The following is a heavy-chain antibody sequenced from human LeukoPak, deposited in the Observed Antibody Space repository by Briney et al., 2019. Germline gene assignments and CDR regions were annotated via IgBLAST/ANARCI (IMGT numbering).Heavy chain of an antibody. CDR3: ARPGIVGSYGGAFDI. CDR1: GFTFSSYA. CDR2: ISYDGSNK. Sequence: GGSLRLSCAASGFTFSSYAMHWVRQAPGKGLEWVAVISYDGSNKYYADSVKGRFTISRDNSKNTLYLQMNSLRAEDTAVYYCARPGIVGSYGGAFDIWGQGTMVTVSS. V-gene: IGHV3-30-3*01. D-gene: IGHD1-26*01. J-gene: IGHJ3*02.